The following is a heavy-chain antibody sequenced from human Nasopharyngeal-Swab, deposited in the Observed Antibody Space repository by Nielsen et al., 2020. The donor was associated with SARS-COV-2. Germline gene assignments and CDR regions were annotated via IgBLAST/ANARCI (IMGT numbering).Heavy chain of an antibody. CDR3: AKDGGYCSGGSCYLYYFDY. CDR1: GFTFSSYG. V-gene: IGHV3-33*03. CDR2: IWYDGSNK. J-gene: IGHJ4*02. Sequence: GESLKISCAASGFTFSSYGMHWVRQAPGKGLEWVAVIWYDGSNKYYADSVKGRFTISRDNAKNSLYLQMNSLRAEDTALYYCAKDGGYCSGGSCYLYYFDYWGQGTLVTVSS. D-gene: IGHD2-15*01.